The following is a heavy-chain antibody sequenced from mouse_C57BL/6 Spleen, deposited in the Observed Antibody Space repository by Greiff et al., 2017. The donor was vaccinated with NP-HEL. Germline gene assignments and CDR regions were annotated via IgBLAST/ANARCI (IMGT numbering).Heavy chain of an antibody. CDR2: ISGGGGNT. D-gene: IGHD2-5*01. V-gene: IGHV5-9*01. CDR3: ASHYSNYFAY. J-gene: IGHJ3*01. CDR1: GFTFSSYT. Sequence: EVKVVESGGGLVKPGGSLKLSCAASGFTFSSYTMSWVRQTPEKRLEWVATISGGGGNTYYPDSVKGRFTISRDNAKNTLYLQMSSLRSEDTALYYCASHYSNYFAYWGQGTLVTVSA.